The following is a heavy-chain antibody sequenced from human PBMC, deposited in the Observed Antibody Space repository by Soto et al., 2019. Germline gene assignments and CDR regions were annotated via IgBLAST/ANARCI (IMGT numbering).Heavy chain of an antibody. CDR1: SGSINSFY. V-gene: IGHV4-4*07. D-gene: IGHD1-7*01. CDR2: IHSSGTT. CDR3: ARDRIIGTSYSDY. Sequence: SETLSLTCTVSSGSINSFYWSWIRQPAGKGLEWIGRIHSSGTTNYNPSLKSRVTMSVDTSRNQFSLKLTSVTAADTAVYYCARDRIIGTSYSDYWGQGVLVTVSS. J-gene: IGHJ4*02.